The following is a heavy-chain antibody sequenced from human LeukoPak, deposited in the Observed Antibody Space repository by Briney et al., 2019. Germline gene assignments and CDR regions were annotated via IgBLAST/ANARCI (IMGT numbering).Heavy chain of an antibody. V-gene: IGHV4-34*01. D-gene: IGHD3-10*01. J-gene: IGHJ4*02. Sequence: SETLSLTCAVYGGSFSGYYWSWIRQPPGKGLEWIGEINHSGSTNYNPSLKSRVTISVDTSKNQFSLKLSSVTAADTAVYYCAREFRYGSGSYFSPYFDYWGQGTLVTVSS. CDR2: INHSGST. CDR1: GGSFSGYY. CDR3: AREFRYGSGSYFSPYFDY.